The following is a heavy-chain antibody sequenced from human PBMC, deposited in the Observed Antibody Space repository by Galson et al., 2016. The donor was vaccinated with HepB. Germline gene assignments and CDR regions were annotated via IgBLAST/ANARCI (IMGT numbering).Heavy chain of an antibody. D-gene: IGHD5-24*01. V-gene: IGHV3-53*01. J-gene: IGHJ4*02. Sequence: ETLSLTCTVSGGSISSSNWWSWVRQAPGKGLEWVSVIYSDHSSYYADSVKDRFTIFRDNSKNTLHLQMNSLRVEDTAVYYCARRLGDGYNSPLDYWGQGTLVTVSS. CDR2: IYSDHSS. CDR3: ARRLGDGYNSPLDY. CDR1: GGSISSSNW.